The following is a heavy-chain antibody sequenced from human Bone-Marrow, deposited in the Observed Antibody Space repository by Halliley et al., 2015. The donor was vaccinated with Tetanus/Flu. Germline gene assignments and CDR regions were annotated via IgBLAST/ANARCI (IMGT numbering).Heavy chain of an antibody. D-gene: IGHD1-7*01. Sequence: EVQLVQSGGGLIQPGGSLRLSCAASGFTVSSNYMSWVRQAPGKRLEWVSSIFSNGNTYYTDSVKGRFTISRDNSKNTVYLQVHSRRAEDTAVFYWGRWGGGELGDYFDYWGQGSLVIVSS. CDR1: GFTVSSNY. CDR3: GRWGGGELGDYFDY. V-gene: IGHV3-53*01. J-gene: IGHJ4*02. CDR2: IFSNGNT.